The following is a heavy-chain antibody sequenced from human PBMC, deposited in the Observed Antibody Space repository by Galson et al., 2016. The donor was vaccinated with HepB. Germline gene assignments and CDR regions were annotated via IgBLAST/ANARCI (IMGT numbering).Heavy chain of an antibody. CDR3: AAAGGREGITPV. V-gene: IGHV4-4*02. D-gene: IGHD6-13*01. CDR1: GDSISSDKC. CDR2: ICPGGYT. Sequence: SETLSLTCSVFGDSISSDKCWSWVRQSPGKGLEWIGEICPGGYTNYNPSLKSQVTISVDKSKNQVPLRLRSVSAADTAMYYCAAAGGREGITPVWGLGTLVTVSS. J-gene: IGHJ4*02.